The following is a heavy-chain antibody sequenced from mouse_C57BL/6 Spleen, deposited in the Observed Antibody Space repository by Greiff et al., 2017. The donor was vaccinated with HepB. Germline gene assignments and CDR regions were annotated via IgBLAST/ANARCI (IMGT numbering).Heavy chain of an antibody. CDR1: GYAFSSSW. CDR3: ARAYYYGSSYESD. D-gene: IGHD1-1*01. CDR2: IYPGDGDT. Sequence: VKVVESGPELVKPGASVKISCKASGYAFSSSWMNWVKQRPGKGLEWIGRIYPGDGDTNYNGKFKGKATLTADKSSSTAYMQLSSLTSEDSAVYFCARAYYYGSSYESDWGQGTTLTVSS. V-gene: IGHV1-82*01. J-gene: IGHJ2*01.